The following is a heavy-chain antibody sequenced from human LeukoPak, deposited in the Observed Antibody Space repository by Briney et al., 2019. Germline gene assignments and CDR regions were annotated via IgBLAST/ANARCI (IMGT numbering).Heavy chain of an antibody. CDR3: ARVPLGYSYGYVYFAC. V-gene: IGHV1-2*02. CDR1: GYTFSGYY. J-gene: IGHJ4*02. Sequence: ASVRVSCKTSGYTFSGYYMHWVRQAPGQGLEWMGWFNPHSGDIKYAQTFQGRVTMTTDTSISTAYRELSRRRSDDTAVYYCARVPLGYSYGYVYFACWSQACLVTVSS. CDR2: FNPHSGDI. D-gene: IGHD5-18*01.